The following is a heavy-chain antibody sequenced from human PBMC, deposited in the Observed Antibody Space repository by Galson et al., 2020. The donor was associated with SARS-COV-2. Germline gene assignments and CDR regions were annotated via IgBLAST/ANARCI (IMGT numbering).Heavy chain of an antibody. Sequence: GVSLKISCAASGFTFNNYGMHWVRQAPGKGLEWVAVISTDGNNKYDADSVKGRFTISRDKSNNTLYLQMNSLRPEDTAVYFCARAGYSSTWTLGDAFDVWGQGTLVTVSS. D-gene: IGHD6-13*01. CDR3: ARAGYSSTWTLGDAFDV. V-gene: IGHV3-30*03. CDR1: GFTFNNYG. J-gene: IGHJ3*01. CDR2: ISTDGNNK.